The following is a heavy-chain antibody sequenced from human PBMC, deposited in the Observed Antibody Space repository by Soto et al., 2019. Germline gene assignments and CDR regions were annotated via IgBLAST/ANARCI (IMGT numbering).Heavy chain of an antibody. CDR1: GFTFGDYA. CDR2: IRSKAYGGTT. V-gene: IGHV3-49*03. CDR3: TRPAQEDIVLMVYAYYFDY. D-gene: IGHD2-8*01. Sequence: GGSLRLSCTASGFTFGDYAMSWFRQAPGKGLEWVGFIRSKAYGGTTEYAASVKGRFTISRDDSKSIAYLQMNSLKTEDTAVYYCTRPAQEDIVLMVYAYYFDYWGQGTLVTVSS. J-gene: IGHJ4*02.